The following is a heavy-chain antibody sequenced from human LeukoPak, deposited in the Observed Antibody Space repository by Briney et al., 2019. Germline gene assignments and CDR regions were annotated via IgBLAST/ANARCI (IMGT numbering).Heavy chain of an antibody. V-gene: IGHV3-30*18. CDR1: GFTFSSYG. D-gene: IGHD3-10*01. Sequence: GGSLRLSCAASGFTFSSYGMHWVRQAPGKGPEWVAVISYDGSNKYYADSVKGRFTISRDNSKNTLYLQMNSLRAEDTAVYYCAKNYYGSGSYRYYGMDVWGQGTTVTVSS. J-gene: IGHJ6*02. CDR3: AKNYYGSGSYRYYGMDV. CDR2: ISYDGSNK.